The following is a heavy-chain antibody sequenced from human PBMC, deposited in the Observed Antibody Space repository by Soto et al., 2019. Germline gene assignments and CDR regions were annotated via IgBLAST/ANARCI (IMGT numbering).Heavy chain of an antibody. CDR2: IIPMCGTT. D-gene: IGHD3-22*01. J-gene: IGHJ5*02. CDR1: GGAFSSSS. Sequence: QLQLVQSGAEVRKPGSSVQFSCKASGGAFSSSSINWVRQAPGQGLEWMGGIIPMCGTTNYAQKLQGRVTLTADESTSTAYMEMTDLRSEDTAVYYCAEGGGGYDTWGQGTLVTVST. V-gene: IGHV1-69*01. CDR3: AEGGGGYDT.